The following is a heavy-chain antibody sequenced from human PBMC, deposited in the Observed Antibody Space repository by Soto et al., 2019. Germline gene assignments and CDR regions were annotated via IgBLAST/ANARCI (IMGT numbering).Heavy chain of an antibody. CDR3: ARENNWGYAFDI. Sequence: GGSLRLSCAASGFTFSSYWMHWVRQAPGKGLVWVSRINSDGSSTSYADSVKGRFTISRDNAKNTLYLQMNSLRAEDTAVYYCARENNWGYAFDICGQGTMVTVSS. J-gene: IGHJ3*02. V-gene: IGHV3-74*01. CDR2: INSDGSST. CDR1: GFTFSSYW. D-gene: IGHD7-27*01.